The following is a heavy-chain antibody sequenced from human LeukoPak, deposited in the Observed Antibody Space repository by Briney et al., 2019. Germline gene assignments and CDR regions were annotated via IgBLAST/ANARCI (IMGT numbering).Heavy chain of an antibody. CDR3: ATGRTIVVVPAAMPDY. CDR2: ISGSGGST. Sequence: SGGSLRLSCAASGFTFDDYGMSWVRQAPGKGLEWVSAISGSGGSTYYADSVKGRFTISRDNSKNTLYLQMNSLRAEDTAVYYCATGRTIVVVPAAMPDYWGQGTLVTVSS. D-gene: IGHD2-2*01. J-gene: IGHJ4*02. CDR1: GFTFDDYG. V-gene: IGHV3-23*01.